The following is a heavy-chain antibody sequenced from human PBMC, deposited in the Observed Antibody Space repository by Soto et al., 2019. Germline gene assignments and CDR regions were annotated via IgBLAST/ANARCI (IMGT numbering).Heavy chain of an antibody. CDR1: GGTFSSYA. V-gene: IGHV1-69*13. D-gene: IGHD6-6*01. CDR3: ARGVIAARLLSWFDP. J-gene: IGHJ5*02. Sequence: SVKVSCKASGGTFSSYAISWVRQAPGQGLEWMGGIIPIFGTANYAQKFQGRVTITADESTSTAYMELSSLRSEDTAVYYCARGVIAARLLSWFDPWGQGTLVTVSS. CDR2: IIPIFGTA.